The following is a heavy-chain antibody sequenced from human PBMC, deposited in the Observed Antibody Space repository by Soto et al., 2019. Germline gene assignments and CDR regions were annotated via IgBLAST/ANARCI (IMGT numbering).Heavy chain of an antibody. CDR2: INHSGST. V-gene: IGHV4-34*01. CDR3: ARGFDFARGYYGMDV. CDR1: GGSFSGYY. D-gene: IGHD3-10*01. Sequence: SETLSLTCAVYGGSFSGYYWSWIRQPPGKGLEWIGEINHSGSTNYNPSLKRRVTISVDTSKTQFSLKLSSVTAADTAVYYCARGFDFARGYYGMDVWGQGTTVTVSS. J-gene: IGHJ6*02.